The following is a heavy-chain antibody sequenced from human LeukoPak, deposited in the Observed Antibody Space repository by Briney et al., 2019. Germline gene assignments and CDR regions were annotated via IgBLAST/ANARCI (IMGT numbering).Heavy chain of an antibody. CDR1: GDSISSYY. V-gene: IGHV4-4*07. CDR2: IYTSGST. Sequence: KPSETLSLTCTVSGDSISSYYWSWIRQPAGKGLEWIGRIYTSGSTNYNPSLKSRGSMSVDTSKNQFSLKLSSVTAADTAVYYCARDCSGGSCYLGYNWFDPWGQGTLVTVSS. J-gene: IGHJ5*02. D-gene: IGHD2-15*01. CDR3: ARDCSGGSCYLGYNWFDP.